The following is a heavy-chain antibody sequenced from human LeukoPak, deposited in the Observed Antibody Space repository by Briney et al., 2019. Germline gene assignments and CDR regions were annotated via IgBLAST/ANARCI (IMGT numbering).Heavy chain of an antibody. J-gene: IGHJ4*02. V-gene: IGHV4-30-4*01. D-gene: IGHD6-19*01. Sequence: SETLPLTCTVSGGSISSGDCYWSWIRQPPGRGLEWIGYIYYSGSTYYNPSLKSRVTISVDTSKNQFSLKLSSVTAADTAVYYCARGTQWLSLGGNLDYWGQGTLVTVSS. CDR3: ARGTQWLSLGGNLDY. CDR2: IYYSGST. CDR1: GGSISSGDCY.